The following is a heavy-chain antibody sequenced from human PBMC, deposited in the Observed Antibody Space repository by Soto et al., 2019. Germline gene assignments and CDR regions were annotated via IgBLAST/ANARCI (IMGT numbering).Heavy chain of an antibody. CDR3: AVKGSSSSSWFDP. J-gene: IGHJ5*02. V-gene: IGHV1-69*12. CDR2: IIPIFGTA. Sequence: QVQLVQSGAEVKKPGSSVKVSCKASGGTFSSYAISWVRQAPGQGLEWMGGIIPIFGTANYAQKFQGRVTITADESTRTAYREVSSLRSEDTAVYYCAVKGSSSSSWFDPWGQGTLVTVSS. D-gene: IGHD6-6*01. CDR1: GGTFSSYA.